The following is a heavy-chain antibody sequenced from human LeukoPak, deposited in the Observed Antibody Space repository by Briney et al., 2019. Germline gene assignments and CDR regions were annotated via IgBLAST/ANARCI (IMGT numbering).Heavy chain of an antibody. CDR1: GFTFSTYG. D-gene: IGHD2-2*01. CDR2: ISYDGSNK. CDR3: AKSGYQLLAGNWFDP. V-gene: IGHV3-30*18. J-gene: IGHJ5*02. Sequence: GGSLRHSCAASGFTFSTYGMHWVRQAPGKGLEWVAVISYDGSNKNYADSVKGRFTISRDNSRNTLDLQMNSLRPEDTAVYYCAKSGYQLLAGNWFDPWGQGTLVTVSS.